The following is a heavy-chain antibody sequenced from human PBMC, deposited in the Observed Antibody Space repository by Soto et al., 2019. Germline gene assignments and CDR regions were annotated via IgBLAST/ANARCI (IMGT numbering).Heavy chain of an antibody. CDR2: IYYSGST. D-gene: IGHD3-22*01. V-gene: IGHV4-39*01. CDR3: ARHYYDSSGYYYGIP. J-gene: IGHJ5*02. CDR1: GGSISSSSYY. Sequence: PSETLSLTCTVSGGSISSSSYYWGWIRQPPGKGLEWIGSIYYSGSTYYNPSLKSRVTISVDTSKNQFSLKLSSVTAADTAVYYCARHYYDSSGYYYGIPWGQGTLVTVSS.